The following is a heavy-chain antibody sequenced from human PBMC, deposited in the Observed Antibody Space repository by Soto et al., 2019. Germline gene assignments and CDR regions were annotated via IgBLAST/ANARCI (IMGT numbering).Heavy chain of an antibody. CDR3: ARDRRFLEWAGGYYYGMDV. Sequence: PSETLSLTCTVSGGSISSYYWSWIRQPPGKGLEWIGYIYYSGSTNYNPSLKSRVTISVDTSKNQFSLKLSSVTAADTAVYYCARDRRFLEWAGGYYYGMDVWGQGTTVTVSS. V-gene: IGHV4-59*01. CDR2: IYYSGST. CDR1: GGSISSYY. D-gene: IGHD3-3*01. J-gene: IGHJ6*02.